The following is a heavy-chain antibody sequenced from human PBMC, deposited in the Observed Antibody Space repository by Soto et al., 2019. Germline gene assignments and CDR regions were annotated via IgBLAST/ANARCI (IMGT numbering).Heavy chain of an antibody. CDR1: GFTFSSYA. Sequence: GGSLRLSCAASGFTFSSYAMHWVRQAPGKGLEYVSAISSNGGSTYYANSVKGRFTISRDNSKNTLYLQMGSLRAEDMAVYYCARDGRKWFGDLWDYYMDVWGKGTTVTVSS. CDR2: ISSNGGST. CDR3: ARDGRKWFGDLWDYYMDV. J-gene: IGHJ6*03. D-gene: IGHD3-10*01. V-gene: IGHV3-64*01.